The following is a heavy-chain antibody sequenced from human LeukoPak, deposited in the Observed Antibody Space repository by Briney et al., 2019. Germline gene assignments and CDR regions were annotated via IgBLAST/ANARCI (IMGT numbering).Heavy chain of an antibody. CDR2: IYTSGST. D-gene: IGHD3-3*01. CDR1: GGSISSGSYY. CDR3: ASSRFLEWLLFDY. V-gene: IGHV4-61*02. Sequence: MSSQTLSLTCTVSGGSISSGSYYWSWIRQPAGKGLEGIGRIYTSGSTNYNPSLKSRVTISVDTSKNQFSLKLSSVTAADTAVYYCASSRFLEWLLFDYWGQGTLVTVSS. J-gene: IGHJ4*02.